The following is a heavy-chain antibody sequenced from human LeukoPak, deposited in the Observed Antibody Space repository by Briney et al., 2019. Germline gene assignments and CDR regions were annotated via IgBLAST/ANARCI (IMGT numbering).Heavy chain of an antibody. CDR3: ARGLGGDQGYFDL. Sequence: GVSLRLSCAASGFIFDDYAMHWVRQAPGKGLEWVSTINWNSGTLAYADSVKGRFTISRDNAKNSLYLQMNSLRTEDTALYYCARGLGGDQGYFDLWGRGTLATVSS. V-gene: IGHV3-9*01. D-gene: IGHD3-10*01. CDR1: GFIFDDYA. J-gene: IGHJ2*01. CDR2: INWNSGTL.